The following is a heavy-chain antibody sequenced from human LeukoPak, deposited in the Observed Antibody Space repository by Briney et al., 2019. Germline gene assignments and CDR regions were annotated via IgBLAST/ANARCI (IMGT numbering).Heavy chain of an antibody. CDR2: ISYDGSNK. Sequence: GGSLRLSCAASGFTFSSYAMHWVRQAPGKGLEWVAVISYDGSNKYYADSVKGRFTISRDNSKNTLYLQMNSLRAEDTAVYYCARDLRGFGELPSDYWGQGTLVTVSS. CDR1: GFTFSSYA. CDR3: ARDLRGFGELPSDY. D-gene: IGHD3-10*01. J-gene: IGHJ4*02. V-gene: IGHV3-30-3*01.